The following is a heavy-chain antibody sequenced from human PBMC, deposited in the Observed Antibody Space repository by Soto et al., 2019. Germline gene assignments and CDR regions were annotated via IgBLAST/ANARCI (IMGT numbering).Heavy chain of an antibody. D-gene: IGHD2-8*01. CDR3: ARLLTY. J-gene: IGHJ4*01. CDR1: GDSITTSSFY. V-gene: IGHV4-39*01. CDR2: IDYSGST. Sequence: SETLSLTCSVAGGTVSGDSITTSSFYWGWIRQPPGKGLQWVASIDYSGSTYYNPSLKSRVTISVDTSKNQFFLKLTSVTAADTAVYYCARLLTYWGHGILVTAPQ.